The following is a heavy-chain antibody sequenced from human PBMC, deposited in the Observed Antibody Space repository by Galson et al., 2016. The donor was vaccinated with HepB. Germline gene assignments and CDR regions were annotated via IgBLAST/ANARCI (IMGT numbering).Heavy chain of an antibody. D-gene: IGHD3-9*01. CDR3: ARSRNYDILTGYYTYFDY. CDR2: IYYSGST. Sequence: LSLTCTVSGGSISSGGYYWSWIRQHPGKGLEWIGYIYYSGSTYYNPFLKSRVTISVDTSKNQFSLKLSSVTAADTAVYYCARSRNYDILTGYYTYFDYWGQGTLVTVSS. V-gene: IGHV4-31*03. CDR1: GGSISSGGYY. J-gene: IGHJ4*02.